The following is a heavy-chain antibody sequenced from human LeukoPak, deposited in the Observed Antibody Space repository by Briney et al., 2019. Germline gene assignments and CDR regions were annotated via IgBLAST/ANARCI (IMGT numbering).Heavy chain of an antibody. CDR1: GFTFDDYA. D-gene: IGHD3-10*01. Sequence: GRSLRLSCAASGFTFDDYAMHWVRQAPGKGLEWVSGISWNSGSIGYADPVKGRFTISRDNAKNSLYLQMNSLRAEDTAVYYCARGGDSYYYGMDVWGQGTTVTVSS. CDR2: ISWNSGSI. CDR3: ARGGDSYYYGMDV. V-gene: IGHV3-9*01. J-gene: IGHJ6*02.